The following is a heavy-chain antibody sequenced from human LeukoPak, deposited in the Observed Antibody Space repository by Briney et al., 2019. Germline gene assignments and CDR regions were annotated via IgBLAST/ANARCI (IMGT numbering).Heavy chain of an antibody. CDR3: ARDGRNCTNHYCYTYFDP. V-gene: IGHV4-59*01. Sequence: PSETLSLTCSVSGGSTRSNYWSWIRQPPVKGPEWIGYIYYGGSTNYNPSLKSRVPISIDTSKNQFSLQLNSVTASDTAVYYCARDGRNCTNHYCYTYFDPWGPGILVTVSS. CDR1: GGSTRSNY. CDR2: IYYGGST. J-gene: IGHJ5*02. D-gene: IGHD2-8*01.